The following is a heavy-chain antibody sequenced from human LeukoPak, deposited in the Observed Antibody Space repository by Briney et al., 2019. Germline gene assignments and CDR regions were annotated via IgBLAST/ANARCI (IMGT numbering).Heavy chain of an antibody. CDR1: GYTFTSYD. J-gene: IGHJ4*02. CDR3: ARRGYYYDSSGYYYVS. CDR2: MNPNSGNT. D-gene: IGHD3-22*01. V-gene: IGHV1-8*01. Sequence: ASVKVSCKASGYTFTSYDIDWVRQATGQGLEWMGWMNPNSGNTGYAQKFQGRVTMTRNTSISTAYMELSSLRSEDTAVYYCARRGYYYDSSGYYYVSWGQGTLVTVSS.